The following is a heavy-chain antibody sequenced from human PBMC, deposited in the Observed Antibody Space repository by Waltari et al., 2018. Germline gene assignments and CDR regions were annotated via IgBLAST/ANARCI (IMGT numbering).Heavy chain of an antibody. CDR2: IHHSGST. CDR3: ARGHGY. CDR1: GYSISTDYY. V-gene: IGHV4-38-2*01. Sequence: QVQLQESGPGLVKPSETLSLTCAVSGYSISTDYYWVWIRQPPGKGLEWIGNIHHSGSTYYNPSLKSRVSISLDTSKNQFSRELSSLTADDTAVYYCARGHGYWGQGTLVTVSS. J-gene: IGHJ4*02.